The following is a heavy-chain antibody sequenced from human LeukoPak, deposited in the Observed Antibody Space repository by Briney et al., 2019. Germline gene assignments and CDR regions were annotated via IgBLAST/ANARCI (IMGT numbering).Heavy chain of an antibody. D-gene: IGHD2-2*01. J-gene: IGHJ5*02. Sequence: SETLSLTCTVSGGSISSSSYYWGWIRQPPGTGLEWIGSIYYSGSTYYNPSLKSRVTISVDTSKNQFSLKLSSVIAADTAVYYCARHGEVNVVGPAAWFDPWGQGTLVTVSS. V-gene: IGHV4-39*01. CDR3: ARHGEVNVVGPAAWFDP. CDR1: GGSISSSSYY. CDR2: IYYSGST.